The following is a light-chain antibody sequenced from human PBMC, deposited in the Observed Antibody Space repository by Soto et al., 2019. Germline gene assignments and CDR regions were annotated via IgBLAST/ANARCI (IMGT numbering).Light chain of an antibody. Sequence: STLSGSVGHAVTVTWRASQSISSWLAWYQQKPGTAPKLLIYEASTLESGVPSRFSGSGSGTEFTLTINSLEPDDFAVYYCQQRDSWPITFGQGTRLEIK. J-gene: IGKJ5*01. CDR3: QQRDSWPIT. V-gene: IGKV1-5*03. CDR1: QSISSW. CDR2: EAS.